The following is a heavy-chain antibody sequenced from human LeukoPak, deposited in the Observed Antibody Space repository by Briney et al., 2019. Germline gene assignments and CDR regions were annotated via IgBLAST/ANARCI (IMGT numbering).Heavy chain of an antibody. Sequence: SVKVSCKASGYTFTGYFMHWVRQAPGQGLEWMGRIIPILGIANYAQKFQGRVTITADKSTSTAYMELSSLRSEDTAVYYCARGLAAAAPFDAFDIWGQGTMVTVSS. CDR1: GYTFTGYF. CDR3: ARGLAAAAPFDAFDI. D-gene: IGHD6-13*01. CDR2: IIPILGIA. V-gene: IGHV1-69*04. J-gene: IGHJ3*02.